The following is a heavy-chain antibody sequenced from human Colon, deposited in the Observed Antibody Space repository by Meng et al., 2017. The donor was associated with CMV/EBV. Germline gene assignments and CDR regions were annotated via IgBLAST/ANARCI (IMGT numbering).Heavy chain of an antibody. CDR1: GGSFSGYY. CDR2: INHSGST. J-gene: IGHJ4*02. Sequence: SETLSLTCAVYGGSFSGYYWSWIRQPPGKGLEWIGEINHSGSTNYNPSLKSRVTISVDTSKNQFSLKLSPVTAADTAVYYCARGNGYFDYWGQGTLVTVSS. CDR3: ARGNGYFDY. V-gene: IGHV4-34*01.